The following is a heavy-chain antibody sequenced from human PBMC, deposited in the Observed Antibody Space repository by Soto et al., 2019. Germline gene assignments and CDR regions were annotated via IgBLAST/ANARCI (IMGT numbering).Heavy chain of an antibody. Sequence: SETLSLTCTVSGGSISSYYWSLIRQPPGKGLEWIGYIYYSGSTNYNPSLKSRVTISVDTSKNQFSLKLSSVTAADTAVYYCARGDDDFWSGYSGYNWFDPWGQGTLVTVSS. J-gene: IGHJ5*02. CDR1: GGSISSYY. V-gene: IGHV4-59*01. CDR3: ARGDDDFWSGYSGYNWFDP. CDR2: IYYSGST. D-gene: IGHD3-3*01.